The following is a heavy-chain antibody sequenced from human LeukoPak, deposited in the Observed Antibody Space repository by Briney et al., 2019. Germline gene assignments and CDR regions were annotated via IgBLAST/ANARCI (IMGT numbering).Heavy chain of an antibody. J-gene: IGHJ5*02. CDR3: AREGSVAGTYNWFDP. D-gene: IGHD6-19*01. CDR2: IYYSGST. Sequence: SSETLSLTCTVSGGSISSYYWSWIRQPPGEGLEWIGYIYYSGSTNYNPSLKSRVTISVDTSKNQFSLKLSSVTAADTAVYYCAREGSVAGTYNWFDPWGQGTLVTVSS. V-gene: IGHV4-59*01. CDR1: GGSISSYY.